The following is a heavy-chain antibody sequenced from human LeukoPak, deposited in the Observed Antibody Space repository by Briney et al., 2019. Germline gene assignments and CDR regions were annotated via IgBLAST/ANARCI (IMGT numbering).Heavy chain of an antibody. CDR1: GFTFSSYS. D-gene: IGHD3-3*01. V-gene: IGHV3-21*01. CDR2: ISSSSSYI. Sequence: GGSLRLSCAASGFTFSSYSMNWVRQAPGKGLEWVSSISSSSSYIYYADSVKGRFTISRDNAKNSLYLQMNSLRAEDTAVYYCARHYDFWSGYYPQGCMDVWGQGTTVTVSS. CDR3: ARHYDFWSGYYPQGCMDV. J-gene: IGHJ6*02.